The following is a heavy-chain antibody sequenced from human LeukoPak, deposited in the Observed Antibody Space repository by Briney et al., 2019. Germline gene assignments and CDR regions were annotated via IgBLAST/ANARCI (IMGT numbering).Heavy chain of an antibody. D-gene: IGHD4-17*01. Sequence: SETLSLTCAVYGGSFSGYYWSWIRQPPGKGLEWIGEINHSGSTNYNPSLKSRVTISVDTSKNQFSLKLSSVTAADTAVYYCAREEAAVTPGNWYIDLWGRGTLVTVSS. J-gene: IGHJ2*01. CDR2: INHSGST. CDR1: GGSFSGYY. V-gene: IGHV4-34*01. CDR3: AREEAAVTPGNWYIDL.